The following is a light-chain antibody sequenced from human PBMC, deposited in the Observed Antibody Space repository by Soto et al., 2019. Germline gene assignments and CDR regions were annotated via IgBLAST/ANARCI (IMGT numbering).Light chain of an antibody. CDR2: GAS. Sequence: EIVLTQSPATLSVSPGETVTLSCRASQSVSSSLAWYQQQPGRSPRLLIYGASTRATGIPARFSGSRSGTEFTLTISSLQSEDFAVYHCQQYNNWPPLTFGGGTKVEIK. J-gene: IGKJ4*01. CDR3: QQYNNWPPLT. CDR1: QSVSSS. V-gene: IGKV3-15*01.